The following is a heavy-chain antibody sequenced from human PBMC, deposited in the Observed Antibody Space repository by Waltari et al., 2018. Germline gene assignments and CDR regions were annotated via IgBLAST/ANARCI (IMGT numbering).Heavy chain of an antibody. D-gene: IGHD2-2*01. J-gene: IGHJ6*02. CDR3: ARDYRGVPAASYYYGMDV. V-gene: IGHV3-33*01. Sequence: QVQLVESGGGVVQPGRSLRLSCAASGFTFSSYGMHWVRQAPGKGLEWVAVIWYDGSNKYYADSVKGRFTISRDNSKNTLYLQMNSLRAEDTAVYYCARDYRGVPAASYYYGMDVWGQGTTVTVSS. CDR1: GFTFSSYG. CDR2: IWYDGSNK.